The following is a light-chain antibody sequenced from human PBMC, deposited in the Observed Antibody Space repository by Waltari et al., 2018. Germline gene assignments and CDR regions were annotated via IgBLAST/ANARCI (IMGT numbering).Light chain of an antibody. CDR3: SSFAGSNMYV. Sequence: QSALTQPPSASGSRGQSVTISCTGPSSDVGAYNYVSCYQQHPGKAPTLISFEVSKRRSGFPDRCSSDMSANTSSLTCSGLQAGDEVDYYCSSFAGSNMYVFGTGTRVAVL. J-gene: IGLJ1*01. CDR2: EVS. V-gene: IGLV2-8*01. CDR1: SSDVGAYNY.